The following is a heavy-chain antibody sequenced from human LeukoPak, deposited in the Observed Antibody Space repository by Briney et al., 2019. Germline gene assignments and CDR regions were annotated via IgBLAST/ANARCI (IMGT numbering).Heavy chain of an antibody. D-gene: IGHD6-19*01. CDR2: MSTSGNTK. Sequence: GGSDSLVYAASGFTVRSCGMNGARQAPGKGLEWVSYMSTSGNTKYYADSVKGRFTISRDNSKNTLYLQMNSLRAENTAVSYCARETLEWLSASDYWGQGTLVTVSS. V-gene: IGHV3-48*03. CDR1: GFTVRSCG. CDR3: ARETLEWLSASDY. J-gene: IGHJ4*02.